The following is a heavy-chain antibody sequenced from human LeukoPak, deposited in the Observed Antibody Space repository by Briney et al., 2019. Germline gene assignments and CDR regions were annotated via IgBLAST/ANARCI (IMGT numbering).Heavy chain of an antibody. Sequence: GGSLRLSCEGSGFSFSSYWMTWVRQLPGKGPGWVANIRQDESERYFADSVRGRYTISRDNAKKSVYLHMSSLRAEDTALYYCARLSAYYYGSYFYYYTDVWGKGTTVTVSS. V-gene: IGHV3-7*01. CDR3: ARLSAYYYGSYFYYYTDV. D-gene: IGHD3-10*01. CDR2: IRQDESER. J-gene: IGHJ6*03. CDR1: GFSFSSYW.